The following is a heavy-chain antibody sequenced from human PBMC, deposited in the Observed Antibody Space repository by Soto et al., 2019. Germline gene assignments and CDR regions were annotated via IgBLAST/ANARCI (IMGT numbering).Heavy chain of an antibody. CDR2: INPNSGGT. D-gene: IGHD6-6*01. J-gene: IGHJ6*02. Sequence: GASVKVSCKASGYTFTGYYMHWVRQAPGQGLEWMGWINPNSGGTNYAQKFQGWVTMTRDTSISTAYMELSRLRSDDTAVYYCARDGDSSSSYYYYGMDVWGQGTPVTVS. CDR3: ARDGDSSSSYYYYGMDV. V-gene: IGHV1-2*04. CDR1: GYTFTGYY.